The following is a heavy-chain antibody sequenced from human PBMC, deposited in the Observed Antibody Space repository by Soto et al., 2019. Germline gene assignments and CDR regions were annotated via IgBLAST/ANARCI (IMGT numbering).Heavy chain of an antibody. J-gene: IGHJ3*02. CDR3: ARGGGVGVAGSAAFDM. CDR2: INPATGAA. V-gene: IGHV1-2*02. CDR1: GYPVTAYY. Sequence: QLHLVQSGAVVKKPGASVTVSCSASGYPVTAYYMHWVRQAPGRGLEWMGGINPATGAAKYTQTFQGRVTMPRDPSTSTVFMELSGLTSEATAVFYCARGGGVGVAGSAAFDMWGQGTLVTVSS. D-gene: IGHD3-3*01.